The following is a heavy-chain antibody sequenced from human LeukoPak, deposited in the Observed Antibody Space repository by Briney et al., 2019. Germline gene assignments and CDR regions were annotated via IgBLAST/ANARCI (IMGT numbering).Heavy chain of an antibody. V-gene: IGHV4-34*01. CDR3: ARRTLLWFGELFGRNWFDP. D-gene: IGHD3-10*01. CDR1: GGSFSGYD. Sequence: SETLSLTCAVYGGSFSGYDWSWIRQPPGKGLEWIGEINHSGSTNYNPSLKSRATISVDTSKNRFSLKLSSVTAADTAVYYCARRTLLWFGELFGRNWFDPWGQGTLVTVSS. CDR2: INHSGST. J-gene: IGHJ5*02.